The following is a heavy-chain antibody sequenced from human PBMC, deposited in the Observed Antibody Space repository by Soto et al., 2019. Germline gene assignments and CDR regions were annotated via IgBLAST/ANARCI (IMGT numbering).Heavy chain of an antibody. Sequence: TLSLTWIVSGGSLSSCSFYWVWLPQPQGKGLEWIVTIYYSGSTYDNPSPKSRVTISVDTSKTQVSLTLSSVPPADTAVYYCARREHIVVVTAIHDAFDIWGQGTMVTVSS. CDR2: IYYSGST. CDR3: ARREHIVVVTAIHDAFDI. CDR1: GGSLSSCSFY. V-gene: IGHV4-39*01. J-gene: IGHJ3*02. D-gene: IGHD2-21*02.